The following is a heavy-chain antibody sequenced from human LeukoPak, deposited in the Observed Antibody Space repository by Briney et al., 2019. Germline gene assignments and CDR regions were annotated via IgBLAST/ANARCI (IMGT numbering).Heavy chain of an antibody. D-gene: IGHD1/OR15-1a*01. CDR2: IYYSGTT. J-gene: IGHJ6*03. CDR3: ARSYRNKYYHYMDV. Sequence: SETLSLTCIVSGGSISSYYWSWIRQPPGKGLEWIGYIYYSGTTNYNPSPKSRVTLSVDTSKNQFSLKLSSVTAADTAVYYCARSYRNKYYHYMDVWGKGTTVTVSS. V-gene: IGHV4-59*08. CDR1: GGSISSYY.